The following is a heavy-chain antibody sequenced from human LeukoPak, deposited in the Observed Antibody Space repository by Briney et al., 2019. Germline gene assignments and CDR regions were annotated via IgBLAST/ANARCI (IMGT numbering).Heavy chain of an antibody. CDR3: ARVSGNSVIDY. CDR2: IYYSGNT. V-gene: IGHV4-30-4*01. Sequence: SETLSLTCTVSGGSISSYYWSWIRQPPGKGLEWIGYIYYSGNTYYNPSLKSRVTISVDTSKNQFSLKLSSVTAADTAVYYCARVSGNSVIDYWGQGTLVTVSS. CDR1: GGSISSYY. D-gene: IGHD4-23*01. J-gene: IGHJ4*02.